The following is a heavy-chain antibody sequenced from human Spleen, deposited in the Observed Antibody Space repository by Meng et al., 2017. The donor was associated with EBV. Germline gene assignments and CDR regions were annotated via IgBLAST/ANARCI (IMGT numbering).Heavy chain of an antibody. J-gene: IGHJ4*02. Sequence: GLLWQYGVQVKKPGSSVKVACNTSGGTFNSDAISWVRPAPGQGLGWMGGHIPISGAQNYVQKFQGRVTITADESTCTHYMELRSLRSEDTAVYYGASESGRGYTPDYWGQGTLVTVSS. CDR3: ASESGRGYTPDY. CDR2: HIPISGAQ. CDR1: GGTFNSDA. V-gene: IGHV1-69*01. D-gene: IGHD3-10*01.